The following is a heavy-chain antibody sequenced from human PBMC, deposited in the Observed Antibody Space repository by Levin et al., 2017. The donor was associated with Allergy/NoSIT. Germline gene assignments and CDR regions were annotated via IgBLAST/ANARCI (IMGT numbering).Heavy chain of an antibody. Sequence: GGSLRLSCAASGFTFSGSAMHWVRQASGKGLEWVGRIRSKANSYATAYAASVKGRFTISRDDSKNTAYLQMNSLKTEDTAVYYCTRLGHSGTVLGGDYYYYGMDVWGQGTTVTVSS. J-gene: IGHJ6*02. CDR2: IRSKANSYAT. CDR3: TRLGHSGTVLGGDYYYYGMDV. V-gene: IGHV3-73*01. D-gene: IGHD1-26*01. CDR1: GFTFSGSA.